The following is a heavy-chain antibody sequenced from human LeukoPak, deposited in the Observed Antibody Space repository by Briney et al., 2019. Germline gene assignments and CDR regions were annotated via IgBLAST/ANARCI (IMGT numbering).Heavy chain of an antibody. D-gene: IGHD1-26*01. V-gene: IGHV3-48*02. Sequence: GGSLRVSCAASGFTFSSYSMNWVRQAPGKGLEWVSYIGSSGSTKYYADSVKGRFTISRDNAKNSLNLQMNSLRDEDTAVYYCARPIVGATLAVDYWGQGTLVAVSS. CDR1: GFTFSSYS. CDR3: ARPIVGATLAVDY. CDR2: IGSSGSTK. J-gene: IGHJ4*02.